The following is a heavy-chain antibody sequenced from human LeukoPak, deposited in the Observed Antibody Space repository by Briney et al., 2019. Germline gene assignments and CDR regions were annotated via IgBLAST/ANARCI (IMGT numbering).Heavy chain of an antibody. Sequence: SETLSLTCTVSGGSVSGYYWSWFRQPPGEGLEWVGYIYSTGSTTYNPSLKSRVSMSVDLSKSQFSLKLSSVTAADTAVYYCASSGYCYSDICLPLDPWGQGTLVTVSS. J-gene: IGHJ5*02. CDR3: ASSGYCYSDICLPLDP. CDR2: IYSTGST. CDR1: GGSVSGYY. D-gene: IGHD2/OR15-2a*01. V-gene: IGHV4-59*02.